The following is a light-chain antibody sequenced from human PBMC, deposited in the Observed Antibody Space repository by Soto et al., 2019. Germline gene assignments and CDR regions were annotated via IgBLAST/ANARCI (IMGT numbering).Light chain of an antibody. CDR2: GTS. V-gene: IGKV3-15*01. J-gene: IGKJ4*01. Sequence: EIVMTQSPATLSVSPGERATLSCRASQSVSSTLAWYQQIPGQAPRLLIYGTSTRATGIPARFSGSASGTEFTLTISSLQSEDFAFYYCQQYYQWPLTFGGGTKVEVK. CDR1: QSVSST. CDR3: QQYYQWPLT.